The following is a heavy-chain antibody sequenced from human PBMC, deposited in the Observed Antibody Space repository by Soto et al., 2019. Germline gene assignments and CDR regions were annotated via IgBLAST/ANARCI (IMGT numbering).Heavy chain of an antibody. CDR3: ARDKVPAAITAEEDAFDI. CDR1: GFTFSSYG. Sequence: QVQLVESGGGVVQPGRSLRLSCAASGFTFSSYGMHWVRQAPGKGLEWVAVIWYDGSNKYYADSVKGRFTISRDNSKNTLYLQMNSLRAEDTAVYYCARDKVPAAITAEEDAFDIWGQGTMVTVSS. V-gene: IGHV3-33*01. D-gene: IGHD2-2*02. J-gene: IGHJ3*02. CDR2: IWYDGSNK.